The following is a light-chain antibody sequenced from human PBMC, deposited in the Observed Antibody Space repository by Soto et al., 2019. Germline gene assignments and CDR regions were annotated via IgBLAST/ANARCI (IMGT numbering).Light chain of an antibody. Sequence: EIVMTQSPATLSVSPGERATLSCRASQSVSSNLAWYQQKPGQAPRLLIYAASSRATGIPDRFSGSGSGTDFTPTITRLEPEDSAMYYCQQYGSSGGITFGHGTRLEIK. V-gene: IGKV3-20*01. CDR3: QQYGSSGGIT. J-gene: IGKJ5*01. CDR2: AAS. CDR1: QSVSSN.